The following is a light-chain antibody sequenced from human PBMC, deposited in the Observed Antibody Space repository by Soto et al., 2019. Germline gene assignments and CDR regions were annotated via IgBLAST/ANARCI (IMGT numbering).Light chain of an antibody. V-gene: IGKV1-12*01. CDR1: QGISSR. J-gene: IGKJ4*01. CDR2: AAS. Sequence: IPMTQSPSSVSASVGDRVTITCRASQGISSRLAWYQQKPGKAPNLLIYAASNLQSGVPSRFSGSGSETDFTLTIGSLQPEDFATYYCQQANSFPLTFGGGTKVEIK. CDR3: QQANSFPLT.